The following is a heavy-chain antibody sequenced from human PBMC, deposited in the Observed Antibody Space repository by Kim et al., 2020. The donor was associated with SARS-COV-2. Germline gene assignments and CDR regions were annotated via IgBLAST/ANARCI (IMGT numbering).Heavy chain of an antibody. J-gene: IGHJ6*02. CDR1: GFTFSDYY. V-gene: IGHV3-11*05. Sequence: GGSLRLSCAASGFTFSDYYMSWIRQAPGKGLEWVSYISSSSSYTNYADSVKGRFTISRDNAKNSLYLQMNSLRAEDTAVYYCSRVSYEYVWGSYRDYYYYYGMDVWGQGTTVTVSS. CDR2: ISSSSSYT. CDR3: SRVSYEYVWGSYRDYYYYYGMDV. D-gene: IGHD3-16*02.